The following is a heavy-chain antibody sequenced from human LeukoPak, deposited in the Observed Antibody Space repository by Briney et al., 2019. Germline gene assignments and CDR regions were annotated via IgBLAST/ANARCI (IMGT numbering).Heavy chain of an antibody. D-gene: IGHD4-17*01. CDR2: FYSSTRT. J-gene: IGHJ6*04. CDR3: ARCMSELDYGDYAYYYHMDV. Sequence: PSETLSLTCTVSGDSLTGGSRYWSWVRQPAGKGLEWIGHFYSSTRTTYNPSLESRVTISGDTAKNQFSLKLDSVTAADTAAYFCARCMSELDYGDYAYYYHMDVWGKGTTVTVSS. CDR1: GDSLTGGSRY. V-gene: IGHV4-61*09.